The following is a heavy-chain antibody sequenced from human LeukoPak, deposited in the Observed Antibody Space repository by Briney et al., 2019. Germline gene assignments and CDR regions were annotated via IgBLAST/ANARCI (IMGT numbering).Heavy chain of an antibody. J-gene: IGHJ4*02. D-gene: IGHD3/OR15-3a*01. V-gene: IGHV3-33*03. CDR2: IWYDGSNK. CDR3: ASGRHDFLH. CDR1: GFTFSSYG. Sequence: GRSLRLSCAASGFTFSSYGMHWVRQAPGKGLGWVAVIWYDGSNKYYADSVKGRFTISRDNAKNSLYLQMTSLRVEDTAVYYCASGRHDFLHWGQGTLVTVSS.